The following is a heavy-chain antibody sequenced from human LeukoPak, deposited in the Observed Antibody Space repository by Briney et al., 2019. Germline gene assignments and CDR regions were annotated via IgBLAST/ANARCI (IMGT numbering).Heavy chain of an antibody. CDR1: GFTFSSYG. V-gene: IGHV3-33*06. J-gene: IGHJ2*01. Sequence: GRPLRLSCAASGFTFSSYGMHWVRQAPGKGLEWVAVLWFDGSNTYYADSVKGRFTISRDNSKNTLYLQMNSLRAEDTAVYYCAKDPYYYDSSDYLRDVRGYFDLWGRGTLVTVSS. CDR3: AKDPYYYDSSDYLRDVRGYFDL. D-gene: IGHD3-22*01. CDR2: LWFDGSNT.